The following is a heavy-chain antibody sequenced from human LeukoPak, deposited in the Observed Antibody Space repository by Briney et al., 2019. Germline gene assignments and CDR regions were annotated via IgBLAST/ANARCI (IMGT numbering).Heavy chain of an antibody. CDR3: ARDPTGTFWFDP. CDR2: ISSSSSYI. V-gene: IGHV3-21*01. CDR1: GFTFSSYS. Sequence: GGSLRLSCAASGFTFSSYSMNWVRQAPGKGLEWGSSISSSSSYIYYADSVKGRFTISRDNAKNSLYLQMNSLRAEATAVYYCARDPTGTFWFDPWGQGTLVTVSS. J-gene: IGHJ5*02. D-gene: IGHD1-1*01.